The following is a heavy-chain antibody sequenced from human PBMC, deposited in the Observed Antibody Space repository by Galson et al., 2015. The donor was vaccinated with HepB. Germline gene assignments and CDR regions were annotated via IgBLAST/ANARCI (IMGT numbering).Heavy chain of an antibody. V-gene: IGHV1-69*13. CDR1: GGTFSSYA. Sequence: SVKVSCKASGGTFSSYAISWVRQAPGQGLEWMGGIIPIFGTANYAQKFQGRVTITADESTSTAYMELSSLRSEDTAVYYCASYSGGSNRYYYYYGMDVWGQGTTVTVSS. CDR2: IIPIFGTA. J-gene: IGHJ6*02. CDR3: ASYSGGSNRYYYYYGMDV. D-gene: IGHD2-15*01.